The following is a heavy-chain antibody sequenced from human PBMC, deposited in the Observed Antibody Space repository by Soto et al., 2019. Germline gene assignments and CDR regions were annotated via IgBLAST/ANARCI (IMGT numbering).Heavy chain of an antibody. CDR2: INHSGST. CDR3: ARSYGSGNYYGVPSNWFDP. Sequence: SETLSLTCAVYGGSFSGYYWSWIRQPPGKGLEWIGEINHSGSTNYNPSLESRVTISVDTSKNQFSLKLSSVTAADTAVYYCARSYGSGNYYGVPSNWFDPWGQGTLVTVSS. D-gene: IGHD3-10*01. CDR1: GGSFSGYY. J-gene: IGHJ5*02. V-gene: IGHV4-34*01.